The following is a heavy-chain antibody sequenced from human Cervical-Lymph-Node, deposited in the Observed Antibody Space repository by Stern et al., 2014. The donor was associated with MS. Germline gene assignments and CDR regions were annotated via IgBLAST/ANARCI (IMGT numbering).Heavy chain of an antibody. CDR3: ARLSTAVDF. V-gene: IGHV4-59*08. CDR2: ISHSGDT. Sequence: QLQLQESGPGLVKPSETLSLTCAVSGGSISSRYWGWIRQPPGKGLEWIGLISHSGDTKYNPSLKSRVTISLDTSKNQFSLKVTSGTAADTAVYYCARLSTAVDFWGQGTLGTVSS. J-gene: IGHJ4*02. CDR1: GGSISSRY.